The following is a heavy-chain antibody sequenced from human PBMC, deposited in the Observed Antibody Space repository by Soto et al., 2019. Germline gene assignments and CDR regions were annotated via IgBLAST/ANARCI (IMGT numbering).Heavy chain of an antibody. CDR2: INPDSGAT. J-gene: IGHJ4*02. Sequence: HEHLVQSGAEVKRPGASLKVSCKASGYSFTGYYIHWVRQAPGQGLEWMGWINPDSGATNYAQNFLGRVTLTSDTSISTASMDLTSLTSDDTAVYYCARGDYGTGGYPFPYFDYWGQGTLVIFSS. CDR1: GYSFTGYY. CDR3: ARGDYGTGGYPFPYFDY. D-gene: IGHD2-8*02. V-gene: IGHV1-2*02.